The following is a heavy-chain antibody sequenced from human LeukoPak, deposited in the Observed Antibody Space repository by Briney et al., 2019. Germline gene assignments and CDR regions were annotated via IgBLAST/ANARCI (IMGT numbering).Heavy chain of an antibody. Sequence: SETLSLTCTVSGGSISSSSYYWGWIRQPPGKGLEWIGSIYYSGSTYYNPSLKSRVTISVDTSKNQFSLKLSPVTAADTAVYYCAREVVGAFFIDYWGQGTLVTVSS. CDR2: IYYSGST. CDR3: AREVVGAFFIDY. V-gene: IGHV4-39*07. J-gene: IGHJ4*02. D-gene: IGHD2-15*01. CDR1: GGSISSSSYY.